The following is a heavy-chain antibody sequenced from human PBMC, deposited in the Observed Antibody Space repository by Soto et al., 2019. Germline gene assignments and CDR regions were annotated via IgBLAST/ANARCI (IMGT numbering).Heavy chain of an antibody. D-gene: IGHD2-2*01. CDR1: GGSISSGGYY. CDR3: ARDLAISTPYYYGMDV. CDR2: IYYSGST. J-gene: IGHJ6*02. Sequence: QVQLQESGPGLVKPSQTLSLTCTVSGGSISSGGYYWSWIRQHPGKGLEWIGYIYYSGSTYYNPSLKSRVTISVDTSKNQFSLKLSSVTAADTAVYYCARDLAISTPYYYGMDVWGQGTTVTVSS. V-gene: IGHV4-31*03.